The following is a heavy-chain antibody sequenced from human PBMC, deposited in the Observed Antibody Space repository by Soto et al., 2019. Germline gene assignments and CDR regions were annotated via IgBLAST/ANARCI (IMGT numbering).Heavy chain of an antibody. CDR1: GFSLSTSGVG. CDR2: LYWDDDK. D-gene: IGHD3-16*01. CDR3: AHSLYDYVWGTNWFEP. J-gene: IGHJ5*02. V-gene: IGHV2-5*02. Sequence: QIPLKESGPPLVKPTQTLTLTCTFSGFSLSTSGVGAGCIRQPPGKALAWLALLYWDDDKRYSPSLKSRLTITKDASKNQVVLTMTNMDPGDTATYYCAHSLYDYVWGTNWFEPWGQGTLVTVSS.